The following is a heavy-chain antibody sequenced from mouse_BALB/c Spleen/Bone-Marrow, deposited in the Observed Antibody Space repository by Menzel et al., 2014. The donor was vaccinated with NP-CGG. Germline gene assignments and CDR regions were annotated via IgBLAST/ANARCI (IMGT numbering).Heavy chain of an antibody. CDR1: GYTFXEYT. D-gene: IGHD2-2*01. CDR3: ARRIPYGYAMDY. V-gene: IGHV1-22*01. CDR2: INPNNGGT. J-gene: IGHJ4*01. Sequence: EVMLVESGPELVKPGASVKISCKTSGYTFXEYTMHWVKQSHGKSLEWIGTINPNNGGTSYNQKFKGKATLTVDKSSSTAYMELRSLTSEGSAVYYCARRIPYGYAMDYWGQGTSVTVSS.